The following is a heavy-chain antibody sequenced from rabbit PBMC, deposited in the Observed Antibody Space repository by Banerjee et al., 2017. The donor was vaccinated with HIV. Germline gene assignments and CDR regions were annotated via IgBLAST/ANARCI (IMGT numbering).Heavy chain of an antibody. Sequence: QQQLEESGGGLVKPGGTLTLTCKASGIDFSSYGISWVRQAPGKGPEWIAYIYPGFGIRNYANSVKGRFTISSDNAQNTVFLQMTSLTAADTATYFCARDLAGVIGWNFNFWGPGTLVTVS. V-gene: IGHV1S47*01. CDR2: IYPGFGIR. D-gene: IGHD4-1*01. J-gene: IGHJ4*01. CDR1: GIDFSSYG. CDR3: ARDLAGVIGWNFNF.